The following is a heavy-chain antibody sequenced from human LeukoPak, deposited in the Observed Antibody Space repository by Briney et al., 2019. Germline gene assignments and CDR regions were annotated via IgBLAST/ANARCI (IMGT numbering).Heavy chain of an antibody. D-gene: IGHD6-19*01. Sequence: SETLSLTCTVSGGSISSYYWSWIRQPPGKGLEWIGYIYYSGSTNYNPSLRGRVTISVDTSKNQFSLKLSSVTAADTAVYYCARVESSGWGLFQHWGQGTLVTVSS. CDR3: ARVESSGWGLFQH. CDR2: IYYSGST. J-gene: IGHJ1*01. CDR1: GGSISSYY. V-gene: IGHV4-59*01.